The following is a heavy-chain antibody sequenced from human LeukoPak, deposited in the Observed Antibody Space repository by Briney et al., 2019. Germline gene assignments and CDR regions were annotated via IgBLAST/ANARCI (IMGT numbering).Heavy chain of an antibody. D-gene: IGHD7-27*01. V-gene: IGHV3-30*03. Sequence: GGSLRLSCAASGFTFSNYGMHWVRQAPGKGLEWVAVMSHDGSNKYYADSVKGRFTISRDNSKNALYLQMNSLRVEDTAVYYCAIDPNWGTYSWGQGVLVTVSS. CDR3: AIDPNWGTYS. CDR2: MSHDGSNK. J-gene: IGHJ4*02. CDR1: GFTFSNYG.